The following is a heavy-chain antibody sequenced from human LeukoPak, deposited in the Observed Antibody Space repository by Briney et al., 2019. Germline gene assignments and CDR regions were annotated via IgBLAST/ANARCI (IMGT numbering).Heavy chain of an antibody. CDR3: ARPGTSYGDYGWYFDL. V-gene: IGHV1-18*04. CDR2: ISAYSGGT. D-gene: IGHD4-17*01. J-gene: IGHJ2*01. Sequence: ASVKVSCKASGYSFSGYAISWVRQAPGQGLEWMGRISAYSGGTKYAQNFQGRLTMTTDTSTSTAYMELRSLRSDDTAVYFCARPGTSYGDYGWYFDLWGRGTLVTVSS. CDR1: GYSFSGYA.